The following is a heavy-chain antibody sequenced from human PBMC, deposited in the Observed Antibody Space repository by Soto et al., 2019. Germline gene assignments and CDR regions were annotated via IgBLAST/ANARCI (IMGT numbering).Heavy chain of an antibody. Sequence: EARILESGGGLAQPGGSLKISCTASGFNFNIYAMSWVRQAPGKGLEWVSGISASATQTYYAESVKGRFAISRDNSKSTLYLQLDSLPPEDTARYYCAKAITGGGSTSWGPGTLVAVSS. D-gene: IGHD3-10*01. CDR2: ISASATQT. CDR3: AKAITGGGSTS. V-gene: IGHV3-23*01. J-gene: IGHJ5*02. CDR1: GFNFNIYA.